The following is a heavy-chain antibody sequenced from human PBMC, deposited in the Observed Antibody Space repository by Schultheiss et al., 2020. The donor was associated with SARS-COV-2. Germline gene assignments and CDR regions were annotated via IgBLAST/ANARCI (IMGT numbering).Heavy chain of an antibody. J-gene: IGHJ3*02. V-gene: IGHV4-39*07. CDR3: ARDPYYYDSSGYDDAFDI. CDR1: GGSISSSSYY. CDR2: IYYSGST. Sequence: SETLSLTCTVSGGSISSSSYYWGWIRQPPGKGLEWIGSIYYSGSTNYNPSLKSRVTISVDTSKNQFSLKLSSVTAADTAVYYCARDPYYYDSSGYDDAFDIWGQGTMVTVSS. D-gene: IGHD3-22*01.